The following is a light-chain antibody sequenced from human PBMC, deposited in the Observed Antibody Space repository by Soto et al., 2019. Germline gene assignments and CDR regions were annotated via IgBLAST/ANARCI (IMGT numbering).Light chain of an antibody. CDR2: GAS. J-gene: IGKJ1*01. CDR1: QSVTNN. Sequence: EIVLTQPPGTLSVSPGERDTLSCRASQSVTNNLAWYQQKPGQAPGLLIYGASTRATGIPARFSGSGSGTEFTLTISSLQSEDFAVYYCQQYKNWPRTFGQGTKVDI. CDR3: QQYKNWPRT. V-gene: IGKV3-15*01.